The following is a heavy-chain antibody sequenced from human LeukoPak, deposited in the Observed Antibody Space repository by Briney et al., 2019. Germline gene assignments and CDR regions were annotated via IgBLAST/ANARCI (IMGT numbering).Heavy chain of an antibody. CDR3: ARAAGITYYYYMDV. CDR2: IYYSGST. CDR1: GGSISSRGYY. J-gene: IGHJ6*03. D-gene: IGHD3-10*01. Sequence: SQTLSLTCTVSGGSISSRGYYWSWIRQHPGKGLEWIGYIYYSGSTYYNPSLKSRVTISVDTSKNQFSLKLSSVTAADTAVYYCARAAGITYYYYMDVWGKGTTVTVSS. V-gene: IGHV4-31*03.